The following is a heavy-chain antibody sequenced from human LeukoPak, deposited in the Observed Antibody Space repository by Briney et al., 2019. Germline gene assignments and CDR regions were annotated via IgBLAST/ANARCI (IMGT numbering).Heavy chain of an antibody. CDR3: ARLHPVPTSSTPWFDP. V-gene: IGHV1-18*01. Sequence: ASVKVSCKASGYTFTSYRISWVRQAPGQGLEWMGWISAYNGNTNYAQKLQGRVTMTTDTSTSTAYMELRSLRSDDTAVYYCARLHPVPTSSTPWFDPWGQGTLVTVSS. D-gene: IGHD2-2*01. CDR1: GYTFTSYR. J-gene: IGHJ5*02. CDR2: ISAYNGNT.